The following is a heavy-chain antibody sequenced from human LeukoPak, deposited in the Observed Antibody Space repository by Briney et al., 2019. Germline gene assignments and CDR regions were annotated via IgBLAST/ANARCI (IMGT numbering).Heavy chain of an antibody. D-gene: IGHD1-26*01. CDR2: INWNGGST. CDR1: GFIFDDYG. CDR3: ARRIVGATNWFDP. V-gene: IGHV3-20*04. Sequence: PGGSLRLSCAASGFIFDDYGMGWVRQAPGKGLEWVSGINWNGGSTGYADSVKGRFTISRDNAKNSLYLQMSSLRAEDTALYYCARRIVGATNWFDPWGQGTLVTVSS. J-gene: IGHJ5*02.